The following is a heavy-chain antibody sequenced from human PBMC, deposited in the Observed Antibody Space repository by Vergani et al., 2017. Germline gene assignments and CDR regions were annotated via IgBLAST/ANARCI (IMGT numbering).Heavy chain of an antibody. CDR2: ISSSSSTI. J-gene: IGHJ4*02. V-gene: IGHV3-48*01. CDR3: AGEELGFREPKGFDY. CDR1: GFTFSSYS. D-gene: IGHD3-10*01. Sequence: EVQLVESGGGLVQPGGSLRLSCAASGFTFSSYSMNWVRQAPGKGLEWVSYISSSSSTIYYADSVKGRFTISRDNAKHSLYLQMNSLRAEDTAVYYCAGEELGFREPKGFDYWGQGTLVTVSS.